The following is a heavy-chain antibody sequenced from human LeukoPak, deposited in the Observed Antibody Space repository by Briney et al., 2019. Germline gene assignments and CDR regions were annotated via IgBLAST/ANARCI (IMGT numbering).Heavy chain of an antibody. Sequence: GASLRLSCAASGFILSTHGMHWVRQAPGKGLEWVAGMWYDGSREDYADSVKGRFTISRDMFKNTLNLQMNSLRVEDTAMFYCARDLSFGSLDFRGQGTLVTVSS. CDR1: GFILSTHG. CDR2: MWYDGSRE. D-gene: IGHD1-26*01. V-gene: IGHV3-33*01. CDR3: ARDLSFGSLDF. J-gene: IGHJ4*02.